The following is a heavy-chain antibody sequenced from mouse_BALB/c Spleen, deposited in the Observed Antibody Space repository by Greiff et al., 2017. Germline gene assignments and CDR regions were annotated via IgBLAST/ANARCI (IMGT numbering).Heavy chain of an antibody. V-gene: IGHV5-17*02. CDR2: ISSGSSTI. J-gene: IGHJ3*01. D-gene: IGHD4-1*02. CDR3: AGGQLGRPWFAY. Sequence: DVQLVESGGGLVQPGGSRKLSCAASGFTFSSFGMHWVRQAPEKGLEWVAYISSGSSTIYYADTVKGRFTISRDNPKNTLFLQMTSLRSEDTAMYYCAGGQLGRPWFAYWGQGTLVTVSA. CDR1: GFTFSSFG.